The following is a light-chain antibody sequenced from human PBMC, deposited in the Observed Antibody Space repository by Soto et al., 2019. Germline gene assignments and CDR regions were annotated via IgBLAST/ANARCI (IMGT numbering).Light chain of an antibody. CDR1: QSVSSSH. CDR3: QQYSIWRT. J-gene: IGKJ1*01. V-gene: IGKV3-20*01. Sequence: DIVLTQSPGTLPLSPGERGPLSCRASQSVSSSHLAWYQQKPGQAPRLLIYGESSRATGIPDRFSGSGSGTDFTLTISGLQSEDFAVYYCQQYSIWRTFGQGTKVDIK. CDR2: GES.